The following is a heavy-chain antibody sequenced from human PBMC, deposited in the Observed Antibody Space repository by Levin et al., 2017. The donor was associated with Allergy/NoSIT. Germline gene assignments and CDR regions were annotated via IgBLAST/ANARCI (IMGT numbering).Heavy chain of an antibody. CDR3: AREGSGHYVWGSYPLDY. CDR1: GFTFSDYY. V-gene: IGHV3-11*05. Sequence: PGGSLRLSCAASGFTFSDYYMSWIRQAPGKGLEWVSYISSSSSYTNYADSVKGRFTISRDNAKNSLYLQMNSLRAEDTAVYYCAREGSGHYVWGSYPLDYWGQGTLVTVSS. J-gene: IGHJ4*02. CDR2: ISSSSSYT. D-gene: IGHD3-16*02.